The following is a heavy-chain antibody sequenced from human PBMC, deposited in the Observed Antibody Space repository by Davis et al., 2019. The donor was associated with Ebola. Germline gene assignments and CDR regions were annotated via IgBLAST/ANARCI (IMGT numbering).Heavy chain of an antibody. CDR1: GFTFSDYY. CDR3: ARKTYFDY. CDR2: ITRSGAGA. Sequence: GESLKISCAASGFTFSDYYMSWIRQAPGKGLEWVSTITRSGAGAYYADSVKGRFTISRDNSKNTLYLQMNSLRAEDTAVYYCARKTYFDYWGQGTLVTVSS. J-gene: IGHJ4*02. V-gene: IGHV3-66*02.